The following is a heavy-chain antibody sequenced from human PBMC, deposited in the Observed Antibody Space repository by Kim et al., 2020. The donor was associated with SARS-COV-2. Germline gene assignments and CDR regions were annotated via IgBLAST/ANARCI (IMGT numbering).Heavy chain of an antibody. V-gene: IGHV3-66*01. Sequence: GGSLRLSCAASGFTVSSNYMSWVRQAPGKGLEWVSVIYSGGSTYYADSVKGRFTISRDNSKNTLYLQMNSLRAEDTAVYYCARAYSSGYLLLEYWGQGTLVTVSS. CDR3: ARAYSSGYLLLEY. CDR1: GFTVSSNY. J-gene: IGHJ4*02. CDR2: IYSGGST. D-gene: IGHD3-22*01.